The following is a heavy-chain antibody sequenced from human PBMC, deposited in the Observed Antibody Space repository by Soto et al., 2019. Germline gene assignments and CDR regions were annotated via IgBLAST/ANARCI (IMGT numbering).Heavy chain of an antibody. CDR1: GFSLSPSGVS. D-gene: IGHD1-26*01. Sequence: QITLKESGPPLVKPTQTLTLTCTFSGFSLSPSGVSVGWIRQPPGKALEWLALIYWDDDKLYSPSLKSRLTSTKDTSKNQVVLTMTNMDPVDTATYYCAHSALQTGDFDYWGHGTLVTVSS. J-gene: IGHJ4*01. CDR2: IYWDDDK. CDR3: AHSALQTGDFDY. V-gene: IGHV2-5*02.